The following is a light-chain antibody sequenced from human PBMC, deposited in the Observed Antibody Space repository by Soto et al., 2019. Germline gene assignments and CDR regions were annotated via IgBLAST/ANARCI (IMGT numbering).Light chain of an antibody. Sequence: EIVMTQSPASLSVSPGERATLSCTASQRVSNKLVWYQQKHGQAPRLLIYGASTRATGIPRRFSGSASGAEFTLTISGLQSEDFAVYYCQQYDNWPYTFGQGTKVEI. CDR2: GAS. CDR1: QRVSNK. CDR3: QQYDNWPYT. V-gene: IGKV3-15*01. J-gene: IGKJ2*01.